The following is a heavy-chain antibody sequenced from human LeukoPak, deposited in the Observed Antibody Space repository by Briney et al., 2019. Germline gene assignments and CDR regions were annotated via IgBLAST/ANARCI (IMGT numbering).Heavy chain of an antibody. CDR1: GFTFTSYA. V-gene: IGHV3-23*01. J-gene: IGHJ4*02. CDR3: ARDPTEWPYFDY. D-gene: IGHD3-3*01. Sequence: GGSLRLSCAASGFTFTSYAMSWVRQAPGKGLEWVSAVSGSGGTTYYADSAKGRFTISRDNAKNSLYLQMNSLRAEDTAVYYCARDPTEWPYFDYWGQGTLVTVSS. CDR2: VSGSGGTT.